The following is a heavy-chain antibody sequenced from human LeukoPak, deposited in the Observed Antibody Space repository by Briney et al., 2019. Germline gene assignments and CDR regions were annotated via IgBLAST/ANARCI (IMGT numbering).Heavy chain of an antibody. J-gene: IGHJ4*02. V-gene: IGHV1-8*01. D-gene: IGHD3-22*01. CDR2: MNPNSGNT. CDR3: ARQIRSGYYYILSY. Sequence: ASVKVSCKASGYTFTSYDINWVRQATGQGLEWMGWMNPNSGNTGYAQKFQGRVTMTRNTSISTAYMELSSLRSEDTAVYYCARQIRSGYYYILSYWGQGTLVTVSS. CDR1: GYTFTSYD.